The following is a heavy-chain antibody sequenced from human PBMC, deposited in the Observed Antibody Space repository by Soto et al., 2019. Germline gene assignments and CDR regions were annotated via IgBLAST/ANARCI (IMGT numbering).Heavy chain of an antibody. Sequence: GGSLRLSCAASGFAFSTYAMTWVRQAPGKGLEWVSVISGSGGSSYYADSVKGRFTISRDNSKNTLFLQMNGLRAEDTAVYYCEKVTKRAAAGRYEYYKYGMDVWGQGTTVTVSS. CDR1: GFAFSTYA. D-gene: IGHD6-13*01. J-gene: IGHJ6*02. V-gene: IGHV3-23*01. CDR3: EKVTKRAAAGRYEYYKYGMDV. CDR2: ISGSGGSS.